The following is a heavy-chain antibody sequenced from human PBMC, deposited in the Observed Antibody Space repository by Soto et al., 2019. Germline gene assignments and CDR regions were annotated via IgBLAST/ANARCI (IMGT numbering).Heavy chain of an antibody. D-gene: IGHD4-17*01. CDR2: VSYDGSNK. CDR1: GFTFSSYA. CDR3: ARDPNAVTSQYFQH. J-gene: IGHJ1*01. Sequence: GGSLRLSCAASGFTFSSYAMHWVRQAPGKGLEWVAVVSYDGSNKYYADSVKGRFTISRDNSKNTLYLQMNSLRAEDTALYYCARDPNAVTSQYFQHWGQGTLVTVSS. V-gene: IGHV3-30-3*01.